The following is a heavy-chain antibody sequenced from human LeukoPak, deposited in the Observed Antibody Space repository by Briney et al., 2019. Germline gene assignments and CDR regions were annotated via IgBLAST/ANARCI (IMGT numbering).Heavy chain of an antibody. Sequence: ASVKVSCKVSGYTLTELCMHWVRQAPGKGLEWMGGFDPEDGETIYAQKFQGRVTMTEDTSTDTAYMELSSVRSEDTAVYYCATGMVTTSGYAHWYFDLWGRGTLVTVSS. CDR1: GYTLTELC. J-gene: IGHJ2*01. CDR2: FDPEDGET. CDR3: ATGMVTTSGYAHWYFDL. V-gene: IGHV1-24*01. D-gene: IGHD4-17*01.